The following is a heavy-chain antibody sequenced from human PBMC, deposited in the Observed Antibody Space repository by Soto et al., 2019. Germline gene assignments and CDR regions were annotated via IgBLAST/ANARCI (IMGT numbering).Heavy chain of an antibody. CDR2: IKKDGSEK. CDR3: ARVQIGIAVAVPAFDY. CDR1: GFTFCSYW. D-gene: IGHD6-19*01. J-gene: IGHJ4*02. Sequence: GGSLRLSCAASGFTFCSYWMSWVRQAPGKGLEWVANIKKDGSEKYYVDSVKGRFTISRDNAKNSLHLQMNSLRAEDTAVYYCARVQIGIAVAVPAFDYWGQGTLVTVSS. V-gene: IGHV3-7*01.